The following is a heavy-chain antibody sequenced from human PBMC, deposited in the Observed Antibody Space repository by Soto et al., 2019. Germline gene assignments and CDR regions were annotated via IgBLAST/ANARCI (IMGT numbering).Heavy chain of an antibody. V-gene: IGHV3-23*01. CDR2: LISSGESP. Sequence: EVRLLESGGGLVQPGGSLRLSCSASGFNFSTQAMAWVRQAPGKGLEWVSALISSGESPDYADSVKGRFTISRDNSQNTLYLQMYSLRGDDTAVYYCAKDLHGSVWAVEQWGQGTVVTVSS. CDR3: AKDLHGSVWAVEQ. D-gene: IGHD6-19*01. CDR1: GFNFSTQA. J-gene: IGHJ4*02.